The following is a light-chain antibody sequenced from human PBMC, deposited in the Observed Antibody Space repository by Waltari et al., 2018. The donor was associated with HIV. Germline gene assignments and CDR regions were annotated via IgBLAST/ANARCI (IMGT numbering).Light chain of an antibody. Sequence: SYVLTQPPSVSVAPGKTARITCGGENIGSKSVNWYQQQPGQDPVMVIYHDTDRPSGIPDRFSGSNSEDTATLTIRRVEAGDEADYFCQVWDTNTDQYVIFGGGTNLAV. CDR1: NIGSKS. CDR3: QVWDTNTDQYVI. J-gene: IGLJ2*01. CDR2: HDT. V-gene: IGLV3-21*01.